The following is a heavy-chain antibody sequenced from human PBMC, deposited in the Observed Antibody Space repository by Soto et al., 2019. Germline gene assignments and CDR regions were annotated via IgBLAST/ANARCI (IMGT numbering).Heavy chain of an antibody. CDR3: ARGIAVNLVLHRAASAKYYFDS. D-gene: IGHD2-21*01. Sequence: SETLSLTCAVYGGSFSGYYWSWIRQPPGKGLEWIGEINHSGSTNYNPSLKSRVTISVDTSKNQFSLKLTSVTAADTAVYYCARGIAVNLVLHRAASAKYYFDSWGQGTLVTVSS. CDR1: GGSFSGYY. CDR2: INHSGST. J-gene: IGHJ4*02. V-gene: IGHV4-34*01.